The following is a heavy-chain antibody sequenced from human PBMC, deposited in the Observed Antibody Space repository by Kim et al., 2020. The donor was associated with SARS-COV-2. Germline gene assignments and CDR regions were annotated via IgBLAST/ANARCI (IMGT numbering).Heavy chain of an antibody. V-gene: IGHV4-34*01. J-gene: IGHJ4*02. Sequence: SETLSLTCAVYGGSFSGYYWSWIRQPPGKGLEWIGEINHSGSTNYNPSLKSRVTISVDTSKNQFSLKLSSVTAADTAVYYCARCPYYYDSSGYYYCFDYWGQGTLVTVSS. CDR2: INHSGST. D-gene: IGHD3-22*01. CDR3: ARCPYYYDSSGYYYCFDY. CDR1: GGSFSGYY.